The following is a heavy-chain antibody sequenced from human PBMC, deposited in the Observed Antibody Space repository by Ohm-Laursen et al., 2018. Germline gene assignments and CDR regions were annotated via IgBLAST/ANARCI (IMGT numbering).Heavy chain of an antibody. CDR2: IKQDGSQK. D-gene: IGHD6-13*01. J-gene: IGHJ4*02. V-gene: IGHV3-7*01. CDR3: AGDRNSNTWSYY. Sequence: SLRLSCAASGFSFSADWMYWVRQAPGKGLEWVANIKQDGSQKYYLDSVKGRFTISRDNAKNSLYLQMNSLRAEDTAVYYCAGDRNSNTWSYYWGQGTLVTVS. CDR1: GFSFSADW.